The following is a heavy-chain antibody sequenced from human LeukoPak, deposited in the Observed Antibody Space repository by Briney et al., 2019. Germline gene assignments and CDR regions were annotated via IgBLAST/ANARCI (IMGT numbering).Heavy chain of an antibody. CDR1: GLTFSNAW. J-gene: IGHJ4*02. Sequence: GGSLRLSCAASGLTFSNAWMSWVRQAPGKGLEWVGRIKSKTDGGTTDYAAPVKGRFTISRDDSKNTLYLQMNSLKTEDTAVYYCTTERAWIQLWSRPAHYFDYWGQGTLVTVSS. CDR3: TTERAWIQLWSRPAHYFDY. D-gene: IGHD5-18*01. CDR2: IKSKTDGGTT. V-gene: IGHV3-15*01.